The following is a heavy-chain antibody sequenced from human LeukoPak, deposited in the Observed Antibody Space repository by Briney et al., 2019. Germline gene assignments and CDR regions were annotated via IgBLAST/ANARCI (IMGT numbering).Heavy chain of an antibody. CDR2: ISSSSSYI. Sequence: GGSLRLSCAASGFTFSSYSMNWVRQAPGKGLEWVSSISSSSSYIYYADSVKGRFTISRDNAENSLYLQMNSLRAEDTAVYYCATDRILVLGPLADNLNWGQGTLVTVSS. V-gene: IGHV3-21*01. J-gene: IGHJ4*02. CDR3: ATDRILVLGPLADNLN. CDR1: GFTFSSYS. D-gene: IGHD1-14*01.